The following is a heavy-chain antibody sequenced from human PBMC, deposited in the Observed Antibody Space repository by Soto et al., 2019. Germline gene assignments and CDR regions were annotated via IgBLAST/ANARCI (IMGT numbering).Heavy chain of an antibody. J-gene: IGHJ4*02. CDR1: GFFFSAYA. V-gene: IGHV3-23*01. Sequence: EVQLLESGGGLVQPGGSLTLSCAASGFFFSAYAMTWARRAPGKGLEWFSSISGSGANSYYEDSVKGRFTISRDNSKNTLYLQMISMRAEDTAVYYCAIWVEGSHVYFDYWGRGTLVTVSS. D-gene: IGHD6-13*01. CDR3: AIWVEGSHVYFDY. CDR2: ISGSGANS.